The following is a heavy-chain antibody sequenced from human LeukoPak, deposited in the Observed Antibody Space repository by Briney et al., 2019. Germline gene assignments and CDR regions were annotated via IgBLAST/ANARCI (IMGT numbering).Heavy chain of an antibody. CDR1: GGSISSSNW. Sequence: PSGTLSLTCAVSGGSISSSNWWSWVRQPPGKGLEWIGEIYHSGSTNYNPSLKSRVTISVDKSKNQFSLKLSSVTAADTAVYYCARDLRLYSGSTTGTGSYYYYGMDVWGQGTTVTVSS. CDR2: IYHSGST. J-gene: IGHJ6*02. D-gene: IGHD1-26*01. V-gene: IGHV4-4*02. CDR3: ARDLRLYSGSTTGTGSYYYYGMDV.